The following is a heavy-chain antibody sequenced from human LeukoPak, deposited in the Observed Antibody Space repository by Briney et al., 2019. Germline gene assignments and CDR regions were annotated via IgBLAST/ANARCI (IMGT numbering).Heavy chain of an antibody. J-gene: IGHJ6*03. CDR3: AKDPSSWYRKYYYYMDV. D-gene: IGHD6-13*01. V-gene: IGHV3-11*01. CDR1: GFTFSDHY. Sequence: GGSLRLSCAASGFTFSDHYMSWFRQAPGKGLEWVSYISNSGSLKYYADSVKGRFTISRDNSKNTLYLQMNSLRAEDTAVYYCAKDPSSWYRKYYYYMDVWGKGTTVTVSS. CDR2: ISNSGSLK.